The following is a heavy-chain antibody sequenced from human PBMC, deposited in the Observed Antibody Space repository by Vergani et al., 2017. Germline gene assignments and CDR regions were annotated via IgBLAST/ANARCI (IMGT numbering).Heavy chain of an antibody. CDR2: IWYDGSNK. D-gene: IGHD6-13*01. V-gene: IGHV3-33*06. CDR3: AKDPGYSSSWLHAFDI. J-gene: IGHJ3*02. CDR1: GFTFSSYG. Sequence: QVQLVESGGGVVQPGRSLRLSCAASGFTFSSYGMHWVRQAPGKGLEWVAVIWYDGSNKYYADSVKGRFTISRDNSKNTLYLQMNNLRAEDTAVYYCAKDPGYSSSWLHAFDIWGQGTMVTVSS.